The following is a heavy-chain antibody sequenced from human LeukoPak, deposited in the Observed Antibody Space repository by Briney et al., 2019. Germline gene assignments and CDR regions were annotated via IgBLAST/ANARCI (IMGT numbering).Heavy chain of an antibody. J-gene: IGHJ4*02. Sequence: GGSLRLSCAASGFTFDKYSMNWVRQAPGKGLEWVSSISYSSRSIYYADSLKGRFTISRDNAKNSLYLQMNSLRAEDTAVYYCARDIGVEMATIGGDYWGQGTLVTVSS. D-gene: IGHD5-24*01. CDR3: ARDIGVEMATIGGDY. V-gene: IGHV3-21*01. CDR2: ISYSSRSI. CDR1: GFTFDKYS.